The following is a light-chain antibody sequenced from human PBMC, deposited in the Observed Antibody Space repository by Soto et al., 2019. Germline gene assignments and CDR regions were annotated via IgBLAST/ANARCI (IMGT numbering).Light chain of an antibody. CDR1: QSVVNYQ. Sequence: EVVLMQSPGTLSLSPGERATLSCRTSQSVVNYQLAWYRQKPGQAPRLLIYNTFHRATGIPDRFSGTGSETDFTLTISGLEPEDFAVYHCQQYGALPPTFGQGTRVEIK. J-gene: IGKJ1*01. CDR3: QQYGALPPT. CDR2: NTF. V-gene: IGKV3-20*01.